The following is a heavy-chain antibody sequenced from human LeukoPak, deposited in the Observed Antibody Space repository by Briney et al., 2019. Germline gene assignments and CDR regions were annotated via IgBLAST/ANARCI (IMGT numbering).Heavy chain of an antibody. Sequence: GGSLRLSCAASGLTFTNYAMSWVRQAPGKGLEWVSAISGSGGSTYYADSVKGRFTISRDNSKNTLFLQMNSLRAEDTAVYYCAKSILAARPYYYYGMDVWGQGTTVTVSS. V-gene: IGHV3-23*01. CDR1: GLTFTNYA. J-gene: IGHJ6*02. CDR3: AKSILAARPYYYYGMDV. CDR2: ISGSGGST. D-gene: IGHD6-6*01.